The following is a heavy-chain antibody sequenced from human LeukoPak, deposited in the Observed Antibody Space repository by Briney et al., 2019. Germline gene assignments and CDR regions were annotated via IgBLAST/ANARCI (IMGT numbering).Heavy chain of an antibody. CDR2: ISSSGSTI. CDR3: ARVGVGSYGLFDY. V-gene: IGHV3-48*04. D-gene: IGHD1-26*01. J-gene: IGHJ4*02. Sequence: PGGSLRLSCAASGFSFSSYGMSWIRQAPGKGLEWVSYISSSGSTIYYADSVKGRFTISRDNAKNSLYLQMNSLRAEDTAVYYCARVGVGSYGLFDYWGQGTLVTVSS. CDR1: GFSFSSYG.